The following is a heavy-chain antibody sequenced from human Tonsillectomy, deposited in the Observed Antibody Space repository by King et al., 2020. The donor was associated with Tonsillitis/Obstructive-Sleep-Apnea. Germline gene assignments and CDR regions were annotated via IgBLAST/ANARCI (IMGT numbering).Heavy chain of an antibody. V-gene: IGHV3-7*01. D-gene: IGHD3-9*01. Sequence: VQLVESGGGLVQPGGSLRLSCAASGFTFSSYWMSWVRQAPGKGLEWVANIKQDGSEKYYVDSVKGRFTISRDNAKNSLYLQINSLRAEDTAVYYCARGKDILTGYYPYYYYYMDVWGKGTTVTISS. CDR1: GFTFSSYW. J-gene: IGHJ6*03. CDR3: ARGKDILTGYYPYYYYYMDV. CDR2: IKQDGSEK.